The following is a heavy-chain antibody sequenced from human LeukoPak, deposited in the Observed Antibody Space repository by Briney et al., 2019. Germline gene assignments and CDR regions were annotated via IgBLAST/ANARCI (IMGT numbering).Heavy chain of an antibody. V-gene: IGHV4-59*08. CDR1: GGSISSYY. Sequence: SETLSLTCTVSGGSISSYYWSWIRQPPGKGLEWIGYIYYSGSTNYNPSLKSRVTISVDTSKNQFSLKLSSVTAADTAVYYCARHREMATSLDYWGQGTLVTVSS. J-gene: IGHJ4*02. CDR3: ARHREMATSLDY. CDR2: IYYSGST. D-gene: IGHD5-24*01.